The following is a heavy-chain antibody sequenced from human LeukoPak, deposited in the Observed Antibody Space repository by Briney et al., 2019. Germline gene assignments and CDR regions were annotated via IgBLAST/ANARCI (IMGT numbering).Heavy chain of an antibody. Sequence: PGGSLRLSCAASGFTFSSYATSWVRQAPGKGLEWVSAISGSGGSTYYADPVKGRFTISRDNSKNTLYLQMNSLRAEDTAVYYCAKDTTGFGEFNYYYYGMDVWGQGTTVTVSS. CDR2: ISGSGGST. V-gene: IGHV3-23*01. J-gene: IGHJ6*02. CDR3: AKDTTGFGEFNYYYYGMDV. CDR1: GFTFSSYA. D-gene: IGHD3-10*01.